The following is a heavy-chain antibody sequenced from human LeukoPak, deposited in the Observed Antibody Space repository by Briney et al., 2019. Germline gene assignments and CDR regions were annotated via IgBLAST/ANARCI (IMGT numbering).Heavy chain of an antibody. CDR2: IYSGGST. CDR1: GFTVSSNY. Sequence: GGSLRLSCAASGFTVSSNYMSWVRQAPGKGLEWVSVIYSGGSTYYADSVKGRFTISRDNSKNTLYLQMNSLRAEDTAVYYCARGITMIVVVDIWGQGTMVTVSS. V-gene: IGHV3-66*01. J-gene: IGHJ3*02. CDR3: ARGITMIVVVDI. D-gene: IGHD3-22*01.